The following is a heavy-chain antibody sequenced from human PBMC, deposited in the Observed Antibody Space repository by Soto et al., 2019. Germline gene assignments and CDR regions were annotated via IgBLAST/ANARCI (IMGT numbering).Heavy chain of an antibody. CDR1: GYTFSLYE. CDR3: ARDHYDFWSGYYFDS. Sequence: QVQLVQSGTEVQKPGASVNISCKASGYTFSLYEIHWVRQAPGQSLEWMGHIKPGNGETTLSQKFQGRVTITRDTSASTVYMEVSSLTSEDTAVYYCARDHYDFWSGYYFDSWGQGTLLTVS. CDR2: IKPGNGET. V-gene: IGHV1-3*01. D-gene: IGHD3-3*01. J-gene: IGHJ4*02.